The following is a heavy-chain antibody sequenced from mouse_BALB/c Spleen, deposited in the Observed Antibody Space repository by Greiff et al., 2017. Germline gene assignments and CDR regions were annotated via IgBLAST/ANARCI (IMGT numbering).Heavy chain of an antibody. CDR1: GFTFSDYY. Sequence: EVQLQESGGGLVKPGGSLKLSCAASGFTFSDYYMYWVRQTPEKRLEWVATISDGGSYTYYPDSVKGRFTISRDNAKNNLYLQMSSLKSEDTAMYYCARENYRYDTWFAYWGQGTLVTVSA. CDR3: ARENYRYDTWFAY. J-gene: IGHJ3*01. CDR2: ISDGGSYT. V-gene: IGHV5-4*02. D-gene: IGHD2-14*01.